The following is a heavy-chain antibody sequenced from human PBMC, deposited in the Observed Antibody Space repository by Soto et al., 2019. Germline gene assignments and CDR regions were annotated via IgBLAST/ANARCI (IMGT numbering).Heavy chain of an antibody. Sequence: GGSLRLSCAASGFTFSSYAMSWVRQAPGKGLEWVSAISGSGGSTYYADSVKGRFTISRDNSKNTLYLQMNSLRAEDTAVYHCAKDLLEAYYYDSSGYYSFDFQHWGQGTLVTVS. CDR1: GFTFSSYA. CDR2: ISGSGGST. J-gene: IGHJ1*01. V-gene: IGHV3-23*01. CDR3: AKDLLEAYYYDSSGYYSFDFQH. D-gene: IGHD3-22*01.